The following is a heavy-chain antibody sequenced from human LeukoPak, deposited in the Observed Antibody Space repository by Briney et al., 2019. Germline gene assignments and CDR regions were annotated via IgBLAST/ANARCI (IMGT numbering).Heavy chain of an antibody. V-gene: IGHV3-23*01. D-gene: IGHD3-22*01. Sequence: PGGSLRLSCAASGFTFSTYALIWVRQAPGKGLDWVSAISASGGGTYYAGSVKGRFTISRDNSKNTLYLQMNSLRAEDTAVYYCAKDHPQWFPNYYFDYWGQGTLVTVSS. CDR1: GFTFSTYA. CDR3: AKDHPQWFPNYYFDY. J-gene: IGHJ4*02. CDR2: ISASGGGT.